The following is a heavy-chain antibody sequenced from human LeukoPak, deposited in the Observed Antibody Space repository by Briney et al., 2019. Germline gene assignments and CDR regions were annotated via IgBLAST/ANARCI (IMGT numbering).Heavy chain of an antibody. V-gene: IGHV5-51*01. CDR1: GYSFTSYW. CDR2: IYPGDSDT. CDR3: ARHVGYYDSSGYYRYYFDY. D-gene: IGHD3-22*01. J-gene: IGHJ4*02. Sequence: GESLKISCKGSGYSFTSYWIGWVRQMPGKGLEWMGIIYPGDSDTRYSPSFQGQVTISADKSISPAYLQWSSLKASDTAMYYCARHVGYYDSSGYYRYYFDYWGQGTLVTVSS.